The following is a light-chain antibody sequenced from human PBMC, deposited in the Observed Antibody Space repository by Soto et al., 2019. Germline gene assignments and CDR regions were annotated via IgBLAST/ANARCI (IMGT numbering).Light chain of an antibody. CDR3: QQYYSTPPRLT. CDR2: WAS. Sequence: DIVMTQSPDSLAVSLGERATINCKSSQSVLYSSNNKNYLAWYQQKPGQPPKLLIYWASTRESGVPDRFSGSGSGTDFTLTISSLQAEDVAGYYCQQYYSTPPRLTFGGGTKVEIK. V-gene: IGKV4-1*01. CDR1: QSVLYSSNNKNY. J-gene: IGKJ4*01.